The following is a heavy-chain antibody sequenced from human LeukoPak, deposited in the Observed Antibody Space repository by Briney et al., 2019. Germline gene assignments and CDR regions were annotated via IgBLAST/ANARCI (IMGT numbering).Heavy chain of an antibody. Sequence: SETLSLTCTVSGGSISSYYWSWIRQPPGKGLEWIGYIYYSGSTNFNPSLKSRVTISVDTSKNQFSLKLSSVTAADTAVYYCAREGAAAAGAITEYYYYMDVWGKGTTVTVSS. CDR1: GGSISSYY. V-gene: IGHV4-59*01. CDR3: AREGAAAAGAITEYYYYMDV. D-gene: IGHD6-13*01. J-gene: IGHJ6*03. CDR2: IYYSGST.